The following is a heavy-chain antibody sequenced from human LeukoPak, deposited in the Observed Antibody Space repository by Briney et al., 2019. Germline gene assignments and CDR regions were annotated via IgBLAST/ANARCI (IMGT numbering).Heavy chain of an antibody. CDR2: ISAYNGNT. D-gene: IGHD6-13*01. V-gene: IGHV1-18*01. CDR3: ARDRPRGSIAAAGTSDY. CDR1: GYTFTSYG. J-gene: IGHJ4*02. Sequence: ASVKVSCKASGYTFTSYGISWVRQAPGQGLEWMGWISAYNGNTNYAQKLQGRVTMTTDTSTSTAYMELRSLRSDDTAVYYCARDRPRGSIAAAGTSDYWGQGTLVTVSS.